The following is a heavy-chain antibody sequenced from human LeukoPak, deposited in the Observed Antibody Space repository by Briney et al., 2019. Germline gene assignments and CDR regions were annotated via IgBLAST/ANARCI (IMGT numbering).Heavy chain of an antibody. J-gene: IGHJ4*02. CDR3: ARLGSGWLFDY. CDR2: ISYDGSNK. Sequence: GRSLRLSCAASGFTFSSYAMHWVRQAPGKGLEWVAVISYDGSNKYYADSVKGRFTISRDNSKNTLYLQMNSLRAEDTAVYYCARLGSGWLFDYWGQGTLVTVSS. D-gene: IGHD6-19*01. V-gene: IGHV3-30-3*01. CDR1: GFTFSSYA.